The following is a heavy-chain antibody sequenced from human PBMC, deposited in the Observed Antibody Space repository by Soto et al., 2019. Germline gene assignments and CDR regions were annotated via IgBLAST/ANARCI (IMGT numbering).Heavy chain of an antibody. Sequence: PSETLSLTCAVYGGSFSGHSWTWIRQSPGKGLEWIGDINHSGRVNYSPSLKSRVTISLDTSKNQFSLSLSAVTAAETAMYYCVRVVEAATRRTDFDSWGQGIVVTVSS. D-gene: IGHD2-15*01. V-gene: IGHV4-34*01. CDR3: VRVVEAATRRTDFDS. J-gene: IGHJ4*02. CDR1: GGSFSGHS. CDR2: INHSGRV.